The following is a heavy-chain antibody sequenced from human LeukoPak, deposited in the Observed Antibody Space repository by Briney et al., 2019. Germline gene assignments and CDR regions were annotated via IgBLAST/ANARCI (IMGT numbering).Heavy chain of an antibody. V-gene: IGHV3-48*03. CDR1: GFTFSSYE. J-gene: IGHJ3*02. D-gene: IGHD5-12*01. CDR3: AKDRGYSGYDAFHI. Sequence: GGSLRLSCAASGFTFSSYEMNWVRQAPGKGLEWVSYISSSGSTIYYSDSVKGRFTISRDNAKNSPYLQMNSLRTEDTALYYCAKDRGYSGYDAFHIWGQGTMVTVSS. CDR2: ISSSGSTI.